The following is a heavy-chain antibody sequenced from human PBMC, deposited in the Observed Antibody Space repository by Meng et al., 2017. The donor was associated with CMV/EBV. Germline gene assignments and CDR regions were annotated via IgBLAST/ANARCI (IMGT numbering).Heavy chain of an antibody. J-gene: IGHJ3*02. Sequence: GESLKISCAASGFTFSSYDMHWVCQATGKGLEWVSAIGTAGDTYYPGSVKGRFTISRENAKNSLYLQMNSLRAGDTAVYYCARGTPDITMIVPPVAFDIWGQGTMVTVSS. V-gene: IGHV3-13*01. CDR3: ARGTPDITMIVPPVAFDI. CDR2: IGTAGDT. CDR1: GFTFSSYD. D-gene: IGHD3-22*01.